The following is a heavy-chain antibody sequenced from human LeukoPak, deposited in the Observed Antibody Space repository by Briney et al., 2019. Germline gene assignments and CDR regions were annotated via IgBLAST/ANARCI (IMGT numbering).Heavy chain of an antibody. J-gene: IGHJ2*01. CDR2: IRYDGSNK. CDR1: GFTFSSYG. Sequence: GGCLRLSCAASGFTFSSYGMHWVRQAPGKGLEWVAFIRYDGSNKYYADSVKGRFTISRDNSKNTMYLQMNSLRAEDTAVYYCAKDGFDGYWYFDLWGRGTLVTVSS. V-gene: IGHV3-30*02. D-gene: IGHD3-10*01. CDR3: AKDGFDGYWYFDL.